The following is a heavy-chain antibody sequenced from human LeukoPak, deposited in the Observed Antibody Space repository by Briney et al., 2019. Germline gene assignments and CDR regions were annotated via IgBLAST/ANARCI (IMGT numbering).Heavy chain of an antibody. CDR1: GGSISSGSYY. V-gene: IGHV4-61*02. CDR2: IYTSGST. D-gene: IGHD5-18*01. J-gene: IGHJ4*02. CDR3: ARGGYSYGSNFDY. Sequence: PSQTLSLTCTVSGGSISSGSYYWSWIRQPAGKGLEWIGRIYTSGSTNYNPSLKSRVTISVDTSKNQLSLKLSSVTAADTAVYYCARGGYSYGSNFDYWGQGTLVTVSS.